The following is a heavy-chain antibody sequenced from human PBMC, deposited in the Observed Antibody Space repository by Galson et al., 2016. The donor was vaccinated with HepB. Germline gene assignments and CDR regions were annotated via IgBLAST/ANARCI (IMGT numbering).Heavy chain of an antibody. Sequence: SLRLSCAASGFTFSSYGMHWVRQAPGKGPEWVASIAYDGTDENYADSVRGRFTISRDNSKNTPHLHMNSLRAGDSGIYYCARDARYCTGGTCYSFGDFWGQGTLVTVSS. CDR1: GFTFSSYG. D-gene: IGHD2-15*01. CDR3: ARDARYCTGGTCYSFGDF. CDR2: IAYDGTDE. J-gene: IGHJ4*02. V-gene: IGHV3-30*03.